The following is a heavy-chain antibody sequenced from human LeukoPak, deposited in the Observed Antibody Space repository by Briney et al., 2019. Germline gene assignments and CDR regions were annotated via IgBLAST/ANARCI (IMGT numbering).Heavy chain of an antibody. D-gene: IGHD3-22*01. CDR1: GGSISSGGYS. CDR2: IYHSGST. CDR3: ARAPYYYDSSGYSTYNWFDP. J-gene: IGHJ5*02. Sequence: PSETLSLTCAVSGGSISSGGYSWSWIRQPPGKGPEWIGYIYHSGSTYYNPSLKSRVTISVDRSKNQFSLKLSSVTAADTAVYYCARAPYYYDSSGYSTYNWFDPWGQGTLVTVSS. V-gene: IGHV4-30-2*01.